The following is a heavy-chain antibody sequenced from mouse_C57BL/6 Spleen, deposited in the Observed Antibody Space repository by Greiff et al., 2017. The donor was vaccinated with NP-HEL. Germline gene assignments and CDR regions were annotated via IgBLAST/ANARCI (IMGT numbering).Heavy chain of an antibody. Sequence: EVKLVESGGGLVKPGGSLKLSCAASGFTFSSYAMSWVRQTPEKRLEWVATISDGGSYTYYPDNVKGRFTISRDNAKNNLYLQMSHLKSEDTAMYYCARDCYYAMDYWGQGTSVTVSS. V-gene: IGHV5-4*01. CDR2: ISDGGSYT. CDR3: ARDCYYAMDY. CDR1: GFTFSSYA. J-gene: IGHJ4*01.